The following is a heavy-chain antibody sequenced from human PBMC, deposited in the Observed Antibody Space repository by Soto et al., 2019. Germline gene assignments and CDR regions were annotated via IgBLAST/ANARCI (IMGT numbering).Heavy chain of an antibody. CDR3: ARGRVVVVPAAIDPYYFDY. Sequence: PGGSLRLSCAASVFTFSSYSMNWVRQAPGKGLEWVSSISSSSSYIYYADSVKGRFTISRDNAKNSLYLQMNSLRAEDTAVYYCARGRVVVVPAAIDPYYFDYWGQGTLVTVSS. J-gene: IGHJ4*02. V-gene: IGHV3-21*01. D-gene: IGHD2-2*02. CDR1: VFTFSSYS. CDR2: ISSSSSYI.